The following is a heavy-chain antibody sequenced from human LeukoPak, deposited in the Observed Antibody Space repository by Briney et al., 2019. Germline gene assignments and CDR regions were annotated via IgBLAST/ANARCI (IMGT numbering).Heavy chain of an antibody. J-gene: IGHJ4*02. Sequence: SETLSLTCTVSGGSISSSSYYWGWIRQPPGKGLEWIGSIYYSGSTYYNPSLKSRVTISVDTSKNQFSLKLSSVTAADTAVYYCARYRMTTVTTSFDYWGQGTLVTVSS. V-gene: IGHV4-39*07. CDR1: GGSISSSSYY. D-gene: IGHD4-17*01. CDR3: ARYRMTTVTTSFDY. CDR2: IYYSGST.